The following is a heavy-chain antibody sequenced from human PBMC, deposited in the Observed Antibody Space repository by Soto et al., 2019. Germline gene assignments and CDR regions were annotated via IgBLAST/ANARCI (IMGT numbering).Heavy chain of an antibody. J-gene: IGHJ6*02. D-gene: IGHD3-9*01. CDR3: ASGHYDMLTGRVNYYYYGMDV. V-gene: IGHV7-4-1*01. CDR1: GYTFTSYA. Sequence: QVQLVQSGSELKKPGASVKVSCKASGYTFTSYAMNWVRQAPGQGLEWMGWINTNTGNPTYAQGFTGRFVFSLDTAVSTADLQICSLKAEDTAVYYCASGHYDMLTGRVNYYYYGMDVWGQGTTVTVSS. CDR2: INTNTGNP.